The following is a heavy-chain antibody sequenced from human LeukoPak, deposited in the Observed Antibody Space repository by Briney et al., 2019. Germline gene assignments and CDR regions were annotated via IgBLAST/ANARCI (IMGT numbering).Heavy chain of an antibody. CDR3: ARQVRTSIAARPSWFDP. Sequence: GGSLRLSCAASGFTFSSYGMHWVRQAPGKGLEWVAVISYDGSNKYYADSVKGRFTISRDNSKNTLYLQMNSLRAEDTAVYYCARQVRTSIAARPSWFDPWGQGTLVTVSS. CDR2: ISYDGSNK. CDR1: GFTFSSYG. V-gene: IGHV3-30*03. D-gene: IGHD6-6*01. J-gene: IGHJ5*02.